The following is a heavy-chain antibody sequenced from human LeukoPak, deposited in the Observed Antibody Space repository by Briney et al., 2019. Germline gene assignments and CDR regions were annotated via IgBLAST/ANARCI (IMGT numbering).Heavy chain of an antibody. CDR1: GFTFTNYG. CDR3: AKASWVSSTDAVR. Sequence: GGSLRLSCSASGFTFTNYGMSWVRQAPGKGLEWVSGLSGSGDGQFYADSVEGRFTLSSDSSRNTVYFQLNNLRVEDTAIYYCAKASWVSSTDAVRWGQGTLVTVSS. J-gene: IGHJ4*02. D-gene: IGHD3-16*01. CDR2: LSGSGDGQ. V-gene: IGHV3-23*01.